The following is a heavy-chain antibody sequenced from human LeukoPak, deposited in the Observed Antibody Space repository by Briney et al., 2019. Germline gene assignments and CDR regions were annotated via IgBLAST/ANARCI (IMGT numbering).Heavy chain of an antibody. D-gene: IGHD3-22*01. CDR1: GFTFRVYW. V-gene: IGHV3-7*01. Sequence: GGSPRLSCAVSGFTFRVYWISWVRQAPRKGLEWVANINQDGSEQYYVGSEKGRLTLYRDNAKDALYLQMNSLRAEDTAVYYCARVDYSDSSGHFTDVFDIWGQGTMVTVSS. CDR2: INQDGSEQ. CDR3: ARVDYSDSSGHFTDVFDI. J-gene: IGHJ3*02.